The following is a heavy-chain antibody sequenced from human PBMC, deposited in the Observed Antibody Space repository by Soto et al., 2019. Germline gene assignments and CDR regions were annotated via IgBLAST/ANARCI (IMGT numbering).Heavy chain of an antibody. V-gene: IGHV1-18*01. CDR2: ISAYNGNT. Sequence: QVQLVQSGAEVKKPGASVKVSCKASGYTFTSYGISWVRQAPGQGLEWMGWISAYNGNTNYAQKLQGRVTMTTDTSTRTAYMELRSLRSDDTAVYYFARDTGAYWGGDCYSSWFDPWGQGTLVTVSS. J-gene: IGHJ5*02. CDR1: GYTFTSYG. D-gene: IGHD2-21*02. CDR3: ARDTGAYWGGDCYSSWFDP.